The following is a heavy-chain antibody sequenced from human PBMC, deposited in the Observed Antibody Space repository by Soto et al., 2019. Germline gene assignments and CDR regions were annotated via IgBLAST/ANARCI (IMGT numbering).Heavy chain of an antibody. D-gene: IGHD5-12*01. CDR2: IYHSGST. Sequence: QLQLQESGSGLVKPSQTLSLTCAVSGGSISSGGYSWSWIRQPPGKGLEWIGYIYHSGSTYYNPSLQSRVTISVDRAKNQFSLKLSSVTAADTAVYYCARGKVATIETFAFDIWGQGTMVTVSS. V-gene: IGHV4-30-2*01. CDR1: GGSISSGGYS. CDR3: ARGKVATIETFAFDI. J-gene: IGHJ3*02.